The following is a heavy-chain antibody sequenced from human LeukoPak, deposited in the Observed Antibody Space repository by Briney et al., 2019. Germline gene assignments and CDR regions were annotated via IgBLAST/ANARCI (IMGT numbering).Heavy chain of an antibody. Sequence: PSETLSLTCAVYGGSFSGYYWSWIRQPPGKGLEWIGEINHSGSTNYNPSLKSRATISVDTSKNQFSLKLSSVTAADTAVYYCATSGYDLLDYWGQGTLVTVSS. CDR2: INHSGST. V-gene: IGHV4-34*01. D-gene: IGHD5-12*01. J-gene: IGHJ4*02. CDR1: GGSFSGYY. CDR3: ATSGYDLLDY.